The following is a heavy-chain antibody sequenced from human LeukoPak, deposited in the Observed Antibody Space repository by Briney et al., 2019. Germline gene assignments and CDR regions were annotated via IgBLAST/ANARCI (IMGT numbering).Heavy chain of an antibody. J-gene: IGHJ6*02. D-gene: IGHD3-10*01. Sequence: GGSLRLSCAASGFTFSSYAMSWVRQAPGKGLEWVSAISGSGGSTYYADSVKGRFTISRDNSKNRLYLQMNSLRAEDTAVYYCAKDRDGYYGSGSYYKYYYYGMDVWGQGTTVTVSS. CDR1: GFTFSSYA. V-gene: IGHV3-23*01. CDR2: ISGSGGST. CDR3: AKDRDGYYGSGSYYKYYYYGMDV.